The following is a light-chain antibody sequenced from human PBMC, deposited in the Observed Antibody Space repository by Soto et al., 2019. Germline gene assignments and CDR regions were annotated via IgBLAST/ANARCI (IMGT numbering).Light chain of an antibody. CDR1: QDINKY. CDR2: DAS. Sequence: DIQMTQSPSSLSASVGDRVTITCQASQDINKYLNWFQQKPGQAPKLLIYDASNLQTGVPSRFSGSGSGTDFTFTISSLQPEDIGTYYCQQYYNVPRTFGQGTRLEI. CDR3: QQYYNVPRT. V-gene: IGKV1-33*01. J-gene: IGKJ2*01.